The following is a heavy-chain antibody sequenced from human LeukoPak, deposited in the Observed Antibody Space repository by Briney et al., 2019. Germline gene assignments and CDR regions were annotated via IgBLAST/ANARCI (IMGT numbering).Heavy chain of an antibody. CDR1: GFTFSSYE. Sequence: GGSLRLSCAASGFTFSSYEMNWVRQAPGKGREWVSYISSSGSTIYYADSVKGRFTISRDNAKNSLYLQMNSLRAEDTAVYYCASAAGTAGDFDYWGQGTLVTVSS. CDR3: ASAAGTAGDFDY. V-gene: IGHV3-48*03. J-gene: IGHJ4*02. D-gene: IGHD6-13*01. CDR2: ISSSGSTI.